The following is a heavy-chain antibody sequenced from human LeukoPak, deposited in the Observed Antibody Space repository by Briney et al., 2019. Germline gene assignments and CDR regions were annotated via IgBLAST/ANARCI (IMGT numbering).Heavy chain of an antibody. J-gene: IGHJ6*03. Sequence: GGCLRLSCAASGFTFSIYGMHSVRQAPGKGRERVAFIRYVGGNKYYADSVKGRFSLSRDNSKNTLYLQINSLRAEDTAVYYCAKDRVGRECGGDCYSGNRLYYYYYYMYVWGKGNTVTVSS. V-gene: IGHV3-30*02. CDR2: IRYVGGNK. D-gene: IGHD2-21*01. CDR3: AKDRVGRECGGDCYSGNRLYYYYYYMYV. CDR1: GFTFSIYG.